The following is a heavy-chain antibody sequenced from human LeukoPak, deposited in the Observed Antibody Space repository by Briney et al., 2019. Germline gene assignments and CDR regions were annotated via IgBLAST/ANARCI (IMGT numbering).Heavy chain of an antibody. D-gene: IGHD2/OR15-2a*01. CDR2: ISSSGSTI. CDR3: AGVLGRYYYMDV. V-gene: IGHV3-48*03. J-gene: IGHJ6*03. CDR1: GFTFSSYE. Sequence: PGGSLRLSCAASGFTFSSYEMNWVRQAPGKGLEWVSYISSSGSTIYYADSVKGRFTISRDNAKNSLYLQMNSLRAEDTAVYYCAGVLGRYYYMDVWGKGTTVTISS.